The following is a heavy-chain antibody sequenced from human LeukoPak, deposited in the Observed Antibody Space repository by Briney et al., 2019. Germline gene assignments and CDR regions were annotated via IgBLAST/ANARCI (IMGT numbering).Heavy chain of an antibody. CDR2: ISWNSGSI. J-gene: IGHJ4*02. CDR3: ARVPVLVYYDILTGPPDY. D-gene: IGHD3-9*01. Sequence: GRSLRLSCAASGFTFDDYAMHWVRQAPGKGLEWVSGISWNSGSIGYADSVKGRFTISRDNAKNSLYLQMNSLRAEDTAVYYCARVPVLVYYDILTGPPDYWGQGALVTVSS. V-gene: IGHV3-9*01. CDR1: GFTFDDYA.